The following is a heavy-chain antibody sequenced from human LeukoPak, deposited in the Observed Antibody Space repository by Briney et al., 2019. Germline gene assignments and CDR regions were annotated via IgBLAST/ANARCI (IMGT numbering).Heavy chain of an antibody. J-gene: IGHJ4*02. CDR2: ISSSSSYL. D-gene: IGHD3-16*01. CDR1: GFTFSSYS. V-gene: IGHV3-21*01. CDR3: ARADRLGAALLASFDY. Sequence: GGSLRLSCAASGFTFSSYSMNWVRQAPGKGLEWVSSISSSSSYLYYADSVKGRFTISRDNAKNSLYLQMNSLRAEDTAVYYCARADRLGAALLASFDYWGQGTLVTVSS.